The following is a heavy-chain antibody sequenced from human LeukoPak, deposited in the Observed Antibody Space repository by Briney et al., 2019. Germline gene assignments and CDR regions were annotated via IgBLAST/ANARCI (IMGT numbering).Heavy chain of an antibody. J-gene: IGHJ6*03. V-gene: IGHV3-74*01. CDR1: GFTFSSYW. D-gene: IGHD4-11*01. CDR3: ARDNYALYYYYYMDV. CDR2: INSDGSST. Sequence: GGSLRLSCAASGFTFSSYWMHWVRQAPGKGLVWVSRINSDGSSTSYADSVKGRFTISRDNAKNTLYLQMNSLRAEDTAVYYCARDNYALYYYYYMDVWGKGTTVTISS.